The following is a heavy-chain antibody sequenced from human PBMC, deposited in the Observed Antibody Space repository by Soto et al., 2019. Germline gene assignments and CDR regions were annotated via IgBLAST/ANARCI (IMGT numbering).Heavy chain of an antibody. CDR2: IYPGDSDT. J-gene: IGHJ4*02. D-gene: IGHD3-10*01. CDR1: GYSFTSYW. Sequence: PWESLKISCKGSGYSFTSYWIGWVRQMPGKGLEWMGIIYPGDSDTRYSPSFQGQVTISADKSISTAYLQWSSLKASDTAMYYCARREVTYYYGSGSYYFDYWGQGTLVTVSS. CDR3: ARREVTYYYGSGSYYFDY. V-gene: IGHV5-51*01.